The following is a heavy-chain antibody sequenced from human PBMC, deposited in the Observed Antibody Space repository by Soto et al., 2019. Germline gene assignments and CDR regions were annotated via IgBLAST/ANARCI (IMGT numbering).Heavy chain of an antibody. CDR3: AREETAWPLAYGLDV. J-gene: IGHJ6*02. CDR1: GFTFSGYS. CDR2: ISTRSDI. V-gene: IGHV3-21*01. Sequence: GSLRLSCAASGFTFSGYSMNWVRQAPGKGLEWVASISTRSDIYYADSVKGRFTISRDNAKNSVSLQMNSLRAEDTAVYYCAREETAWPLAYGLDVWGQGTTVTVSS. D-gene: IGHD2-21*02.